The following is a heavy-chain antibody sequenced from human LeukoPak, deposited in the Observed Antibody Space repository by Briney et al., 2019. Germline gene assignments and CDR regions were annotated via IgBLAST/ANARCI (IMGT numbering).Heavy chain of an antibody. CDR1: GFTFSSFA. CDR3: ARGSYYFDY. J-gene: IGHJ4*02. CDR2: ISYDGMNK. D-gene: IGHD6-6*01. V-gene: IGHV3-30*04. Sequence: GGSLRLSCAASGFTFSSFAMHWVRQAPGKGLGWVAFISYDGMNKYYADSVKGRFTVSRDNSKNTLYLQMNSLRAEDTAVYYCARGSYYFDYWGQGTLVTVSS.